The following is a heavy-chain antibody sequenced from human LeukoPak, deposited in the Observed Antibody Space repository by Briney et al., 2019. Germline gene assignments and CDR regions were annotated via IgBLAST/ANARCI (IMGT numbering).Heavy chain of an antibody. J-gene: IGHJ4*02. CDR3: SKGMIRGLGDY. Sequence: PGGSLRVSCAASGFSFSSYWMHWVRHTAGEGLVWVSRISSDGSSTDSADSVKGRFTISRDNAKNTLYLQMNSLRAEDMAVYYCSKGMIRGLGDYWGQGALVTVSS. CDR2: ISSDGSST. CDR1: GFSFSSYW. D-gene: IGHD3-10*01. V-gene: IGHV3-74*01.